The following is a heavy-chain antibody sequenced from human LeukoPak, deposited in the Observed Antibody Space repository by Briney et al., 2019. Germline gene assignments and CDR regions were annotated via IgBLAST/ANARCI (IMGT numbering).Heavy chain of an antibody. CDR3: AKDRTRSIAARGANFDY. CDR2: ISGSGGST. Sequence: AGGSLRLSCAASGFTFSSYSMNWVRQAPGKGLEWVSAISGSGGSTYYADSVEGRFPISRDNSKNTLYLQMNSLRAEDTAVYYCAKDRTRSIAARGANFDYWGQGTLVTVSS. V-gene: IGHV3-23*01. D-gene: IGHD6-6*01. CDR1: GFTFSSYS. J-gene: IGHJ4*02.